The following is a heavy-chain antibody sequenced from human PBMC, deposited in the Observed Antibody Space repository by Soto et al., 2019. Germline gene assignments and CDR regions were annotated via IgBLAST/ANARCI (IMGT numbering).Heavy chain of an antibody. Sequence: EVQLLESGGGLVQPGGSLRLSCAASGFTFSNYVMTWVRQAPGKGLEWVSGISGSGGSTYYTDSVKGRFTISRDNSKNTLYVRMNSLRAEDTAVYYCAKGGPSSGSWYPWLDWGQGTLVTVSS. J-gene: IGHJ4*02. V-gene: IGHV3-23*01. CDR1: GFTFSNYV. CDR2: ISGSGGST. D-gene: IGHD6-13*01. CDR3: AKGGPSSGSWYPWLD.